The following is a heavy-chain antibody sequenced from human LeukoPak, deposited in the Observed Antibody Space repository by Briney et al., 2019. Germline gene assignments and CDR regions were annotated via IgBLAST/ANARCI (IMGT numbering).Heavy chain of an antibody. D-gene: IGHD2-8*01. CDR1: GLNVTENY. CDR3: VRSGLPRRGHILFVYYMDD. Sequence: PGGSLCCSCAASGLNVTENYMSWVRQAPGKGLEWLSVINSGGSTHYIDSVKGRFTISRDSSKNTLYLQMNNLRVEDTAVYYCVRSGLPRRGHILFVYYMDDWGQGATVSVSS. CDR2: INSGGST. J-gene: IGHJ6*03. V-gene: IGHV3-53*01.